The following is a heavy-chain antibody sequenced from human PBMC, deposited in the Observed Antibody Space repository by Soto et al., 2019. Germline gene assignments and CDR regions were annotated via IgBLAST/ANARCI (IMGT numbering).Heavy chain of an antibody. Sequence: QVQLVESGAGVVQPERSLRLSCAASGFSFSDYGMHWVRQAPGKGLEWVAAIWYDGSHKYHADSVKDRFTISRDNSKNTLYLQMDSLRAEDTAVYYCARGATIERGERDFDYWGQGALVTVSS. D-gene: IGHD4-17*01. CDR1: GFSFSDYG. J-gene: IGHJ4*02. CDR3: ARGATIERGERDFDY. V-gene: IGHV3-33*01. CDR2: IWYDGSHK.